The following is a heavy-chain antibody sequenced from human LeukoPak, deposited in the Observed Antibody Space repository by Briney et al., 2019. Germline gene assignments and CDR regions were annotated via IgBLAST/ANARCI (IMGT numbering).Heavy chain of an antibody. J-gene: IGHJ4*02. CDR1: GGSISSYY. D-gene: IGHD3-3*01. CDR3: AGAPYYDFWSGYYFDY. CDR2: IYTSGST. V-gene: IGHV4-4*07. Sequence: SETLSLTCTVSGGSISSYYWSWIRQPAGKGLEWIGRIYTSGSTNYNPSLKSRVTMSVDTSKNQFSLKLSSVTAADTAVYYCAGAPYYDFWSGYYFDYWGQGTLVTVSS.